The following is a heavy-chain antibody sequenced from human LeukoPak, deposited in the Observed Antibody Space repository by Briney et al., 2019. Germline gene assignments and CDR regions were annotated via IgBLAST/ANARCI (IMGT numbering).Heavy chain of an antibody. CDR2: ITSTGSLT. CDR1: GLSFNTYS. Sequence: GGSLRLSCVASGLSFNTYSMTWVRQAPGKGLEWVSTITSTGSLTFYPDSIKGRFTVSRDDAKSSLYLEMNSLRAEDTAVYYCARDNRGWSRDFWGQGTLVTVSS. CDR3: ARDNRGWSRDF. V-gene: IGHV3-21*06. D-gene: IGHD6-19*01. J-gene: IGHJ4*02.